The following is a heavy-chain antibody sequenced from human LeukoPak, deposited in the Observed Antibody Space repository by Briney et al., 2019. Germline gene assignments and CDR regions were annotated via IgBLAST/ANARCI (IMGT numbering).Heavy chain of an antibody. CDR3: ARGSSSTSCCIDY. J-gene: IGHJ4*02. CDR2: ISGYNGNT. Sequence: ASMKVSCKASGYIFTSYGISWVRQAPGQGLEWMGWISGYNGNTKYAQKLQDRVTMTTDTSTSTANMELRSLRSDDTAVYYCARGSSSTSCCIDYWGQGTLVTVSS. D-gene: IGHD2-2*01. CDR1: GYIFTSYG. V-gene: IGHV1-18*01.